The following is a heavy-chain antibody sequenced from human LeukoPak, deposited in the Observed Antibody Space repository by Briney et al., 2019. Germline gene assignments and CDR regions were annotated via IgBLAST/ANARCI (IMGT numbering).Heavy chain of an antibody. CDR2: IYTSGST. J-gene: IGHJ4*02. CDR3: ARDRGSGSYYNVPLDY. D-gene: IGHD3-10*01. CDR1: GGSISSGSYY. V-gene: IGHV4-61*02. Sequence: PSETLSLTCTVSGGSISSGSYYWSWIRQPAGKGLEWIGRIYTSGSTNYNPSLKSRVTISVDTSKNQFSLKLSSVTAADTAVYYCARDRGSGSYYNVPLDYWGQGTLVTVSS.